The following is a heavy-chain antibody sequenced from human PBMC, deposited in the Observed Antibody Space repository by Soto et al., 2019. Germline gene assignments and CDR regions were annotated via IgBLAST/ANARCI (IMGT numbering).Heavy chain of an antibody. CDR1: GFTFDDYA. CDR3: AKDAHYLWEANPYSGYDYVAAAGRGYYYYYMDV. Sequence: GGSLRLSCAASGFTFDDYAMHWVRQAPGKGLEWVSGISWNSGSIGYADSVKGRFTISRDNAKNSLYLQMNSLRAEDTALYYCAKDAHYLWEANPYSGYDYVAAAGRGYYYYYMDVWGKGTTVTVSS. CDR2: ISWNSGSI. J-gene: IGHJ6*03. V-gene: IGHV3-9*01. D-gene: IGHD5-12*01.